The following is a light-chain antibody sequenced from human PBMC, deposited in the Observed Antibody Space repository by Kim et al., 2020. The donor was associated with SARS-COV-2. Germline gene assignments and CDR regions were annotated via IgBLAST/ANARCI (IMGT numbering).Light chain of an antibody. CDR3: ASYTSSSTWV. CDR1: GSDVGSYNY. V-gene: IGLV2-14*03. CDR2: DVT. Sequence: QSITGSCPGPGSDVGSYNYVAWYQQHPGKAPKLMIYDVTKRLSGISIRFSGSKSGNTASLTISGLRAEDEADYYCASYTSSSTWVFGGGTQVTVL. J-gene: IGLJ3*02.